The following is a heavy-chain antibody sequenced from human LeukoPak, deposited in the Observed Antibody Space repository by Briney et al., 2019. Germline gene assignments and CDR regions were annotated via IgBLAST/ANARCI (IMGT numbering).Heavy chain of an antibody. CDR1: GFTLDDYG. Sequence: GGSLRLSCAASGFTLDDYGMSWVRQAPGKGLEWVSGFHWNGGSTGYADSVRGRFTISRDNAKNSLHLQMNSLRAEDTALYYCARRWDSRFYFDYWGQGTLVTVSS. J-gene: IGHJ4*02. V-gene: IGHV3-20*04. CDR2: FHWNGGST. D-gene: IGHD1-26*01. CDR3: ARRWDSRFYFDY.